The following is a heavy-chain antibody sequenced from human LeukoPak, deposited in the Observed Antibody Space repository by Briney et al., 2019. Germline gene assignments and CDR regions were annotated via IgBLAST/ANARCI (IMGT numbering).Heavy chain of an antibody. V-gene: IGHV3-23*01. CDR3: AKENGYCSSTSCYDAVDY. J-gene: IGHJ4*02. CDR2: ISGSGGST. D-gene: IGHD2-2*01. Sequence: QPGGSLRLSCAASGFTFSSYAMSWVRQAPGKGLEWVSAISGSGGSTYYADSVKGRFTISRDNSKNTLYLQMNSLRAEDTAVYYCAKENGYCSSTSCYDAVDYWGQGTLVTVSS. CDR1: GFTFSSYA.